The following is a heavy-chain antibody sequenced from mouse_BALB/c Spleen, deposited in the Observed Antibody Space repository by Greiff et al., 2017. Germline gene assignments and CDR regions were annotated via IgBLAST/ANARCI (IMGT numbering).Heavy chain of an antibody. CDR2: ISYSGST. CDR3: ARSRSLYAMDY. V-gene: IGHV3-2*02. Sequence: EVQLQQSGPGLVKPSQSLSLTCTVTGYSITSDYAWNWIRQFPGNKLEWMGYISYSGSTSYNPSLKSRISITRVTSKNQFFLQLNSVTTEDTATYYCARSRSLYAMDYWGQGTSVTVSS. CDR1: GYSITSDYA. J-gene: IGHJ4*01.